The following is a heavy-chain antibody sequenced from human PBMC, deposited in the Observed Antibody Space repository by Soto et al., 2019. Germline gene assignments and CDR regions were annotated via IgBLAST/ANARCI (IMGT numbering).Heavy chain of an antibody. V-gene: IGHV3-30*18. J-gene: IGHJ4*02. Sequence: LRLSCAASGFTFSSYGMHWVRQAPGKGLEWVAVILYDGTKKYYADSMKGRFTISRDNSKNTLYLQMNSLRAEDTAVYYCAKDRGALRWSEEHYYFDYWGQGTLVTVSS. D-gene: IGHD4-17*01. CDR2: ILYDGTKK. CDR1: GFTFSSYG. CDR3: AKDRGALRWSEEHYYFDY.